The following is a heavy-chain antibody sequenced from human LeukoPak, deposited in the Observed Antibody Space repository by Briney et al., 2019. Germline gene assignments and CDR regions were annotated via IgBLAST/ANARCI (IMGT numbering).Heavy chain of an antibody. CDR3: ATYYDFWSGYPN. V-gene: IGHV1-24*01. J-gene: IGHJ4*02. CDR1: GYTLTELS. Sequence: ASVKVSCKVSGYTLTELSMHWVRQAPGKGLEWMGGFDPEDGETIYAQKFQGRVTMTEDTSTDTAYMELSSPRSEDTAVYYCATYYDFWSGYPNWGQGTLVTVSS. D-gene: IGHD3-3*01. CDR2: FDPEDGET.